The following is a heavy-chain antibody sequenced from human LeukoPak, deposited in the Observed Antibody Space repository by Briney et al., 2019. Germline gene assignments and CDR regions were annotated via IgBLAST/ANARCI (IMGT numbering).Heavy chain of an antibody. D-gene: IGHD6-19*01. V-gene: IGHV4-34*01. CDR2: IYHSGST. J-gene: IGHJ4*02. CDR1: GGSFSDYY. CDR3: ARWGGWSWGYYFDY. Sequence: SETLSLTCAIYGGSFSDYYWTWIRQPPGKGLEWIGEIYHSGSTNYNPSLKSRVTISVDTSKNQFSLKLYSVTAADTAVYYCARWGGWSWGYYFDYWGQGTLVTVSS.